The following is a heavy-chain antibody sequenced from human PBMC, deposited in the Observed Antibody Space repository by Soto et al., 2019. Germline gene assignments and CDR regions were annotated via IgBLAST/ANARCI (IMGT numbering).Heavy chain of an antibody. CDR1: GGTFSSYA. Sequence: SVKVSCKASGGTFSSYAMNWVRQAPGQGLEWMGGIIPMFGTADYAQKFQARVTITADESTSTAYMELSSLTSEDTAVYYCARPVLMDTGARYYYGMDVWGQGTTVTVSS. CDR3: ARPVLMDTGARYYYGMDV. CDR2: IIPMFGTA. J-gene: IGHJ6*02. V-gene: IGHV1-69*13. D-gene: IGHD5-18*01.